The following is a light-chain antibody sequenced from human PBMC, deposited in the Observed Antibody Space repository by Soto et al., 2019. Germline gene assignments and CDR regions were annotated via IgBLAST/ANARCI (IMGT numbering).Light chain of an antibody. Sequence: DIQMTQSPSTLSASVGDRVTITCRASQSIGIWLAWYQQKPRKAPKLLIYQASSLKSGVPSKFSGSGSGTEFTLTISSLQPDDLATYYCQQYDSYSRTFGQGTKVEIK. CDR1: QSIGIW. J-gene: IGKJ1*01. CDR3: QQYDSYSRT. V-gene: IGKV1-5*03. CDR2: QAS.